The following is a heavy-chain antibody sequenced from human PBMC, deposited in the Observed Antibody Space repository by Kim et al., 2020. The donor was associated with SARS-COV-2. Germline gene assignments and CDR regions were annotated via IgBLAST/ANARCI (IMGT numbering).Heavy chain of an antibody. J-gene: IGHJ4*02. Sequence: SETLSLTCAVYGGSFSGYYWSWIRQPPGKGLEWIGEINHSRSTNYNPSLKSRVTILVDTSKNQFSLKLSSVPAADTAVYYCARGGPSIAAACTLSYYFDYWGQGTLVTVSS. CDR3: ARGGPSIAAACTLSYYFDY. CDR1: GGSFSGYY. V-gene: IGHV4-34*01. CDR2: INHSRST. D-gene: IGHD6-13*01.